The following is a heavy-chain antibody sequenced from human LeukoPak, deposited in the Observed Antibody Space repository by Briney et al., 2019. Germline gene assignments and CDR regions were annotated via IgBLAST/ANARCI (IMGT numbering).Heavy chain of an antibody. J-gene: IGHJ3*01. D-gene: IGHD3-22*01. V-gene: IGHV3-23*01. CDR2: IGASGADT. CDR3: ARRPRDTSGYYLGAFEA. Sequence: GGALRLSCEASGFTFSSYAMTWVRQAPERGLEGVSAIGASGADTYYADSVKGRFTISRDNAKNTLYPHMTSLGAEDTAVYFCARRPRDTSGYYLGAFEAWGQGTTVTVSS. CDR1: GFTFSSYA.